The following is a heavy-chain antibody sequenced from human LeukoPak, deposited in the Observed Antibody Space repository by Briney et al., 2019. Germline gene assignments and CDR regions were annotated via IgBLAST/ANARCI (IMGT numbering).Heavy chain of an antibody. J-gene: IGHJ5*02. D-gene: IGHD3-3*01. V-gene: IGHV3-48*01. CDR2: INRGSTTT. CDR3: ARERWDWSGPRGNWLEP. CDR1: GFIFSSYS. Sequence: GGSLRLSCAASGFIFSSYSMAWVRQAPGKGLEWVSYINRGSTTTYYADSVKGRFTISRDNGKKSLYLQMNSLTAEDTALYYCARERWDWSGPRGNWLEPWGQGTLVTVSS.